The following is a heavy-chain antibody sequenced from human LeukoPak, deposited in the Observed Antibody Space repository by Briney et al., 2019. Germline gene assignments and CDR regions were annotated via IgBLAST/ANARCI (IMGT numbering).Heavy chain of an antibody. CDR2: INHSGST. V-gene: IGHV4-34*01. D-gene: IGHD3-16*02. CDR1: GFTFSSYA. Sequence: GSLRLSCAASGFTFSSYAMSWVRQAPGKGLEWIGEINHSGSTNYSPSLKSRVTISVDTSKNQFSLKLSSVTAADTAVYYCARHAYDYVWGSYRPNWFDPWGQGTLVTVSS. CDR3: ARHAYDYVWGSYRPNWFDP. J-gene: IGHJ5*02.